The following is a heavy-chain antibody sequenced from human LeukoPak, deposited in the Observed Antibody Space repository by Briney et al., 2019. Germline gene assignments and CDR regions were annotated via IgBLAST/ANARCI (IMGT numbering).Heavy chain of an antibody. D-gene: IGHD3-10*01. CDR2: IQSKPDGGTA. CDR1: GFTFSSYW. CDR3: TTRGHLRGIDH. Sequence: WGSLRLSCAASGFTFSSYWMTWVRQAPGKGLEWVGHIQSKPDGGTADYAAPVKGRFTISRDDSKNTLYLVINSLKPEDTAVYYCTTRGHLRGIDHWGQGTLVTVSS. J-gene: IGHJ4*02. V-gene: IGHV3-15*01.